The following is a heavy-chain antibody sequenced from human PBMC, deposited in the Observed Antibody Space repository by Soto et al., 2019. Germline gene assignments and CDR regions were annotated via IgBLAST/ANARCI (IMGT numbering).Heavy chain of an antibody. CDR3: ARQSSGWYNWFDP. V-gene: IGHV4-34*01. J-gene: IGHJ5*02. CDR2: INHSGST. Sequence: SETLSLTCAVYGGSFSGYYWSWIRQPPGKGLEWIGEINHSGSTNYNPSLKSRVTLSVDTSKNQFSLKLSSVTAADTAVYYCARQSSGWYNWFDPWGQGTLVTSPQ. D-gene: IGHD6-19*01. CDR1: GGSFSGYY.